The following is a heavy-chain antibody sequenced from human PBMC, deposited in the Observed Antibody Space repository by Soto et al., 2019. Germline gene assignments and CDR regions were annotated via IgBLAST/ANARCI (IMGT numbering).Heavy chain of an antibody. Sequence: GGSLRLSCAASGFTFSDYYMSWIRQAPGKGLEWGSYISSSGSTIYYAASVKGRFTISRDNAKNSLYLQMNSLRAEDTAVYYCAGARWLPLNWFDPWGQGTLVTVSS. D-gene: IGHD5-12*01. CDR1: GFTFSDYY. CDR3: AGARWLPLNWFDP. J-gene: IGHJ5*02. V-gene: IGHV3-11*01. CDR2: ISSSGSTI.